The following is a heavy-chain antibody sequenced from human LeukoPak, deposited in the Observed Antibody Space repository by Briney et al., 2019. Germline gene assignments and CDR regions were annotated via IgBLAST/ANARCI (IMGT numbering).Heavy chain of an antibody. Sequence: SETLSLTCTVSGGSSSNYYWSWIRQPPGQGLEWIGYIYYSGKTKYNPSLESRVTISVDPSKNNFSLNLSSVTAADTAVYYCARHYFDSGSYPLDYWGQGTLVTVSS. CDR3: ARHYFDSGSYPLDY. D-gene: IGHD3-10*01. J-gene: IGHJ4*02. CDR2: IYYSGKT. V-gene: IGHV4-59*01. CDR1: GGSSSNYY.